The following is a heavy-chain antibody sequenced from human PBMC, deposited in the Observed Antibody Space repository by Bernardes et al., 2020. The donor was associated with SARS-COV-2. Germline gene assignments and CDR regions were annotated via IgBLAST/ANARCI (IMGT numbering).Heavy chain of an antibody. CDR1: GYTLTELS. V-gene: IGHV1-24*01. CDR2: FDPEDGET. CDR3: ATRGGSGRYGWGSYRPTDPVFDI. D-gene: IGHD3-16*02. J-gene: IGHJ3*02. Sequence: ASMKVSCKVSGYTLTELSMHWVRQAPGKGLEWMGGFDPEDGETIDAQKFQGRVTMTEDTSTDIAYMELSSLRSEDTAVYYCATRGGSGRYGWGSYRPTDPVFDIWGQGTMVTVSS.